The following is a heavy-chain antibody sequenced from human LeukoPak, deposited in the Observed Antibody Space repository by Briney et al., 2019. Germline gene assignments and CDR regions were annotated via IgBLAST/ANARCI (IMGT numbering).Heavy chain of an antibody. CDR3: ARALRYFDWLSTSPEYNWFDP. CDR1: GFTFSSYS. CDR2: ISSSSSTI. V-gene: IGHV3-48*01. J-gene: IGHJ5*02. D-gene: IGHD3-9*01. Sequence: PGGSLRLSCADSGFTFSSYSMNWVRQAPGKGLEWVSYISSSSSTIYYADSVKGRFTISRDNAKNSLYLQMNSLRAEDTVVYYCARALRYFDWLSTSPEYNWFDPWGQGTLVTVSS.